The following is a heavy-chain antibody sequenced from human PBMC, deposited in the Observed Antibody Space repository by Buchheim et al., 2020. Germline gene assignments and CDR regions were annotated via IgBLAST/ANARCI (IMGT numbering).Heavy chain of an antibody. D-gene: IGHD6-13*01. CDR3: AKDGRPYSSSWFDC. J-gene: IGHJ4*02. CDR2: INDGGRT. CDR1: GFTFSRYA. Sequence: EVQLLESGGGLVQPGGSLRLSCAASGFTFSRYAMSWVRQVPGKGLEWVSAINDGGRTYYADSVKCRVTIFSETYHNNLYVQMNSLRAEDTAVYYCAKDGRPYSSSWFDCWGQGTL. V-gene: IGHV3-23*01.